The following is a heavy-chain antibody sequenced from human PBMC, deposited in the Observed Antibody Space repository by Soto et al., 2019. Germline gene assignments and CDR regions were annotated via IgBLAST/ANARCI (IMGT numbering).Heavy chain of an antibody. CDR2: ISRTSNTI. Sequence: GGSLRLSCAASGFTFSSESMIWLRQAPGKGLEWISFISRTSNTIYYVGSVKVRFTTSRDNGKNLLYLQMNDLRDEDTAVYYCAPCTYYPGDNCYYYFDSWGKGTLVTVSS. J-gene: IGHJ4*02. D-gene: IGHD3-10*01. V-gene: IGHV3-48*02. CDR1: GFTFSSES. CDR3: APCTYYPGDNCYYYFDS.